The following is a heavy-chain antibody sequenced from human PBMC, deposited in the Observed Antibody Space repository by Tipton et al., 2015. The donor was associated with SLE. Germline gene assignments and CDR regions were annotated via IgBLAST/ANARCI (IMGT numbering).Heavy chain of an antibody. D-gene: IGHD5-24*01. V-gene: IGHV4-34*01. CDR3: AIGRDGYNVDF. CDR1: GGSFSGYC. CDR2: IYHSGST. J-gene: IGHJ4*02. Sequence: TCAVYGGSFSGYCWTWIRQPPGKGLQWIGSIYHSGSTYYNPSLKSRATISVDTSKNQFSLKLSSVTAADTAVYYCAIGRDGYNVDFWGQGTLVTVSS.